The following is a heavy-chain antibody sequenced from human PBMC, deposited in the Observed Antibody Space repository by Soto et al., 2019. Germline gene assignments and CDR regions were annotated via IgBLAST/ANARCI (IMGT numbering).Heavy chain of an antibody. Sequence: PSETLSITCTVSGDSIISRDFYWAWVSQPPGKGLEWIGSIFYLGSSYYNPSLKSRVTMSVDTSKNQFSLRLRSVTAADTALYFCARHSLALRKNNWFDPWGQGIMVTVSS. J-gene: IGHJ5*02. D-gene: IGHD3-3*02. CDR2: IFYLGSS. CDR1: GDSIISRDFY. CDR3: ARHSLALRKNNWFDP. V-gene: IGHV4-39*01.